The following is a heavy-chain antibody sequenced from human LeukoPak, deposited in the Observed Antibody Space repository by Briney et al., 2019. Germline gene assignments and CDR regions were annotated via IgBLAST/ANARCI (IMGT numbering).Heavy chain of an antibody. CDR2: ISWNSGSI. V-gene: IGHV3-9*01. CDR1: GFTFDDYA. J-gene: IGHJ4*02. Sequence: GGSLRLSCAASGFTFDDYAMHWVRQAPGKGLEWVSGISWNSGSIGYADSVKGRFTISRDNAENSLYLQMNSLRAEDTALYYCARARNYDFWSGSGVYWGQGTLVTVSS. CDR3: ARARNYDFWSGSGVY. D-gene: IGHD3-3*01.